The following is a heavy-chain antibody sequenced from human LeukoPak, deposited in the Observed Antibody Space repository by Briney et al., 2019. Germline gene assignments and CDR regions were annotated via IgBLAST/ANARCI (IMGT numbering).Heavy chain of an antibody. J-gene: IGHJ4*02. CDR1: GGSISSYY. Sequence: SETLSLTCTVSGGSISSYYWSWLRQPPGKGLEWIGYIYASGSTNYNPSLKSRVIISVDTSNNQVSLKLSSVTAADTAVYYCARVRWGSGQDYWGQGTLVTVSS. V-gene: IGHV4-59*12. D-gene: IGHD6-19*01. CDR2: IYASGST. CDR3: ARVRWGSGQDY.